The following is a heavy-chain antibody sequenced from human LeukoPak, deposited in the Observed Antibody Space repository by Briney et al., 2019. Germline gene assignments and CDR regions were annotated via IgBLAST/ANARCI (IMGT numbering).Heavy chain of an antibody. CDR2: IYYSGST. Sequence: SETLSLTCSVSGYSISSGYYWGWIRQPPGQGLEWIGTIYYSGSTYYNPSLKSRVTISIDTSKNQFSLKLNSVTAADTAVYYCARTQTGVGATDYWGQGTLVTVSS. V-gene: IGHV4-38-2*02. CDR3: ARTQTGVGATDY. D-gene: IGHD1-26*01. CDR1: GYSISSGYY. J-gene: IGHJ4*02.